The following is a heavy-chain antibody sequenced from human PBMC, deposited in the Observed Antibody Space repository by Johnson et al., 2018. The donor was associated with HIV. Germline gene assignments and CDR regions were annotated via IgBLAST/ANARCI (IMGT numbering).Heavy chain of an antibody. J-gene: IGHJ3*01. Sequence: VQLVESGGGVVQPGRSLRLSCAASGFIFNNYAMHWVRQAPGKGLEWVTVISYDESNKYYADSVKGRFTISRDNSNNTVSLQMNSLRAEDTAVYYCARDFDSRSWPGTDAFDVWGQGTVVTVSS. D-gene: IGHD6-13*01. CDR3: ARDFDSRSWPGTDAFDV. CDR1: GFIFNNYA. V-gene: IGHV3-30-3*01. CDR2: ISYDESNK.